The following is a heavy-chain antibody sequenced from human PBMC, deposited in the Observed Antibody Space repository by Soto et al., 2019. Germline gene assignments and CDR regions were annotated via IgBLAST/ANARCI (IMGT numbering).Heavy chain of an antibody. CDR1: GYTFTSYG. CDR2: NSTNKGNT. J-gene: IGHJ4*02. CDR3: ATRSPAFDY. Sequence: QVQLVQSGPEVKKPGASVKVSCKTSGYTFTSYGISWVRQAPGQGLEWMGWNSTNKGNTNYAQKFQGRVTMTTDTSPSTGYMDLRSLRSDDTAVYYCATRSPAFDYWGQGTLVTVSS. V-gene: IGHV1-18*01.